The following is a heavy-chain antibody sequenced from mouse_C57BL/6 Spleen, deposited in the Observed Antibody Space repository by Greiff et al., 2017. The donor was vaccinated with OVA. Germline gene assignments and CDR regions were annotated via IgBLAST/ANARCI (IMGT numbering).Heavy chain of an antibody. V-gene: IGHV3-6*01. CDR1: GYSITSGYY. J-gene: IGHJ1*03. Sequence: DVQLVESGPGLVKPSQSLSLTCSVTGYSITSGYYWNWIRQFPGNKLEWMGYISYDGSNNYNPSLKNRISITRDTSKNQFFLKLNSVTTEDTATYYCARYYYGSSYWYFDVWGTGTTVTVSS. CDR3: ARYYYGSSYWYFDV. D-gene: IGHD1-1*01. CDR2: ISYDGSN.